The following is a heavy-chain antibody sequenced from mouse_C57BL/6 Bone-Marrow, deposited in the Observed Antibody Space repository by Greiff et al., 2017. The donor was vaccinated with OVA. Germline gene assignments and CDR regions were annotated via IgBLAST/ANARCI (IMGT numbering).Heavy chain of an antibody. CDR1: GYTFTSYW. Sequence: VQLQQPGAELVKPGASVKLSCKASGYTFTSYWMHWVKQRPGQGLEWIGMIHPNSGSTNYNEKFKSKATLTVDKSSSTAYMKLSSLTSEDAAVDYCARSSTGTDFDYWGQGTTLTVSS. CDR3: ARSSTGTDFDY. CDR2: IHPNSGST. D-gene: IGHD4-1*02. J-gene: IGHJ2*01. V-gene: IGHV1-64*01.